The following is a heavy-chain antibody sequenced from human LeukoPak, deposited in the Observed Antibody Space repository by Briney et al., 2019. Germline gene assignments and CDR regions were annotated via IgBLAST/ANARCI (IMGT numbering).Heavy chain of an antibody. Sequence: ASVKVSCKASGGTFSSYAISWVRQAPGQGLGWMGGIIPIFGTANYAQKFQGRVTITADESTSTAYMELSSLRSEDTAVYYCARGTRDCSGGSCYSVHFDYWGQGTLVTVS. CDR1: GGTFSSYA. CDR2: IIPIFGTA. D-gene: IGHD2-15*01. CDR3: ARGTRDCSGGSCYSVHFDY. V-gene: IGHV1-69*13. J-gene: IGHJ4*02.